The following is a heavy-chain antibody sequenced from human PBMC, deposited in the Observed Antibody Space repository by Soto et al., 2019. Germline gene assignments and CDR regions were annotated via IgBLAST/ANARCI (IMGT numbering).Heavy chain of an antibody. D-gene: IGHD1-26*01. CDR3: AKGVGNYWAFDY. Sequence: QVHLVESGGGVVQPGRSLRLSCAASGFSFSTYGMHWVRQAPGKGLEWVAFISNDGSNKYYADSVKGRFTISRDNSKNTLYLKMNSLRAEDTAVYYCAKGVGNYWAFDYWGQGTLVTVSS. CDR1: GFSFSTYG. J-gene: IGHJ4*02. CDR2: ISNDGSNK. V-gene: IGHV3-30*18.